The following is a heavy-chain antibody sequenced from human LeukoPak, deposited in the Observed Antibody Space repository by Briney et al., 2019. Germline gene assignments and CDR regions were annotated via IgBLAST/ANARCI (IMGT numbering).Heavy chain of an antibody. J-gene: IGHJ4*02. CDR3: ARLLGDRTIYDY. V-gene: IGHV3-7*01. Sequence: PGESLRLSCTASGVTFRTCWKSWVRHAPGKGLEWVASINQGGGDTYYVESVKGRFTISRDNAMNSFFLQMNNLRVEDTAVYYCARLLGDRTIYDYWGQGTLVTVSS. CDR1: GVTFRTCW. CDR2: INQGGGDT. D-gene: IGHD2-21*01.